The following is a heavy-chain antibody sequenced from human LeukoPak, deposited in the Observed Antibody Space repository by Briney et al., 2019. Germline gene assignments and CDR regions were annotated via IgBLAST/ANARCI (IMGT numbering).Heavy chain of an antibody. CDR3: ARSPPTIFGHFDL. V-gene: IGHV4-61*02. D-gene: IGHD3-9*01. CDR1: GDSISTINYY. J-gene: IGHJ2*01. Sequence: SQTLSLTCTVSGDSISTINYYWSWVRQPAGKGLEWIGRIYTSGSTNYDPSLKSRVTISVDTSKNQFSLKMSSVTAADTAVYYCARSPPTIFGHFDLWGRGTLVTVSS. CDR2: IYTSGST.